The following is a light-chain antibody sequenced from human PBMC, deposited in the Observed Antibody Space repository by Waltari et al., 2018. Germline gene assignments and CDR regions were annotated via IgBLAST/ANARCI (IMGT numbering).Light chain of an antibody. CDR2: GAS. CDR3: QQLHSYPRA. J-gene: IGKJ4*01. Sequence: AIQVTQSPSSLSASVGGRVTITCRASQDLDNWLAWYQQKPGKAPNLLINGASVLESGVPSRFSGSGSGTDFTLTISSLQPEDFATYYCQQLHSYPRAFGGGTKVESK. V-gene: IGKV1-13*02. CDR1: QDLDNW.